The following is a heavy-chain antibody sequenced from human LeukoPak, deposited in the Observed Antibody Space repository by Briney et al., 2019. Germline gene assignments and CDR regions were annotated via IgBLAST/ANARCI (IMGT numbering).Heavy chain of an antibody. CDR2: IWYDGSNK. Sequence: GRSLRLSCAAPGFTFSSYGMHWVRQAPGKGLEWVAVIWYDGSNKYYADSVKGRFTISRDNSKNTLYLQMNSLRAEDTAVYYCAKDSGYDSSGYFYYYYYYMDVWSKGTTVTVSS. D-gene: IGHD3-22*01. CDR3: AKDSGYDSSGYFYYYYYYMDV. V-gene: IGHV3-33*06. J-gene: IGHJ6*03. CDR1: GFTFSSYG.